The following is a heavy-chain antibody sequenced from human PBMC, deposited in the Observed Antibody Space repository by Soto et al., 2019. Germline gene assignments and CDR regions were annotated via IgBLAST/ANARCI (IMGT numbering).Heavy chain of an antibody. J-gene: IGHJ4*02. CDR3: ARDHGGGITFE. CDR2: INAGNGNT. CDR1: GYTFTSYA. V-gene: IGHV1-3*01. D-gene: IGHD3-16*01. Sequence: ASVKVSCKASGYTFTSYAMHWVRQAPGQRLEWMGWINAGNGNTKYSQKFQGRVAITRDTSASTAYMELSSLRSEDTAVYYCARDHGGGITFEWGQGTLVTVSS.